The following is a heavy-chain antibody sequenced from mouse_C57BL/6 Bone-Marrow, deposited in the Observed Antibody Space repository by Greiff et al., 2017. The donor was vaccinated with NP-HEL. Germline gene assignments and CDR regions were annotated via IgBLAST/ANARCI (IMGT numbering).Heavy chain of an antibody. CDR3: ARGGLWLRRFAY. CDR2: IDPSDSYT. V-gene: IGHV1-50*01. CDR1: GYTFTSYW. J-gene: IGHJ3*01. D-gene: IGHD2-2*01. Sequence: QVQLQQPGAELVKPGASVKLSCKASGYTFTSYWMQWVNQRPGQGLEWIGEIDPSDSYTNYNQKFKGKATLTVDTSSSTAYMQLSSLTSEDSAVYYCARGGLWLRRFAYWGQGTLVTVSA.